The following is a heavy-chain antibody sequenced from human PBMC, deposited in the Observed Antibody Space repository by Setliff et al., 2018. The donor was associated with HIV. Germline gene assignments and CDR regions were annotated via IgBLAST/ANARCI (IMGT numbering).Heavy chain of an antibody. CDR1: GYNFNSYW. V-gene: IGHV5-51*01. Sequence: PGESLKISCEASGYNFNSYWIGWVRQMPGKGLEWVAVIYPGDSETRYSPSFQGRVTISADKSISTAYLQWGSLKASDTAIYFCAKHGFERKSPYNWFDSWGQGTLVTVSS. J-gene: IGHJ5*01. CDR3: AKHGFERKSPYNWFDS. D-gene: IGHD3-16*01. CDR2: IYPGDSET.